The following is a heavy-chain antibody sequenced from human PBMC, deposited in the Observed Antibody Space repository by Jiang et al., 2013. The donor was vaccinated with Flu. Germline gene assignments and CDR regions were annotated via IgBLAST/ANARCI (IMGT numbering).Heavy chain of an antibody. V-gene: IGHV5-51*01. Sequence: FWIAWVRQMPGEGLEWMGMIYPDDSESRYSTPFQGQVTVSVDKSINTAYLQWSSLKASDTAVYYCARQPDCSRNNCYTPDAFDFWGQGTMVTVSS. J-gene: IGHJ3*01. D-gene: IGHD2-2*02. CDR3: ARQPDCSRNNCYTPDAFDF. CDR1: FW. CDR2: IYPDDSES.